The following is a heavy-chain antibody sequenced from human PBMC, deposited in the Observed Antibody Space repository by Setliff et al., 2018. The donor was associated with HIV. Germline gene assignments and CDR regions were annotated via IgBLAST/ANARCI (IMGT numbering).Heavy chain of an antibody. J-gene: IGHJ4*02. Sequence: TSETLSLTCTVSGGSITSGDYYWSWIRQPPGKGLEWIGYIYYSGSTYYNPSLKSRVTISVDTSKNQFSLNLSSVTADDTGIYYCARGPPFAYWGQGLLVTVSS. CDR2: IYYSGST. V-gene: IGHV4-30-4*08. CDR3: ARGPPFAY. CDR1: GGSITSGDYY.